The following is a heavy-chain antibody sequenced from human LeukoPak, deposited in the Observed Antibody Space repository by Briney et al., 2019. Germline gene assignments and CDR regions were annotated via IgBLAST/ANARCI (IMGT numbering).Heavy chain of an antibody. CDR1: GYRFIDDY. V-gene: IGHV1-2*02. D-gene: IGHD1-1*01. Sequence: ASVKVSCKASGYRFIDDYMHWVRQAPGQGLEWMGWINPDSGFTNYAQKFQGRVTMTRDTSISTAYMEVSRLRSDDTAVYYCAPTPEAYTSNWNVWGQGTLVTVSP. CDR2: INPDSGFT. CDR3: APTPEAYTSNWNV. J-gene: IGHJ4*02.